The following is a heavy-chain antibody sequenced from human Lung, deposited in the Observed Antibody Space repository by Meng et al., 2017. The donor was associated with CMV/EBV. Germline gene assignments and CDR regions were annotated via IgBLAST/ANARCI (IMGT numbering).Heavy chain of an antibody. D-gene: IGHD5-24*01. CDR3: ARGSRDEAFQH. CDR1: GGSISSYY. V-gene: IGHV4-4*07. CDR2: SYTSGST. J-gene: IGHJ1*01. Sequence: QEHLPASGQGLVNPSETLTLTCTVSGGSISSYYWSWICQPAGQGLEWIGRSYTSGSTNYNPSLKSRVTMSVDTSKNQFTLKLSSVTAADTAVYYCARGSRDEAFQHWGQGTLVTVSS.